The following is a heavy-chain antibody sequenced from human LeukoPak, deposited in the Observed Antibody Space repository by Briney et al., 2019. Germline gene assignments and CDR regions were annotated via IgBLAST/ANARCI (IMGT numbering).Heavy chain of an antibody. CDR3: ARERGWYGSFDY. CDR1: GFTFSSYA. J-gene: IGHJ4*02. D-gene: IGHD6-19*01. CDR2: ISYDGSNK. Sequence: GGSLRLSCAASGFTFSSYAMRWVRQAPGKGLEWVAVISYDGSNKYYADSVKGRFTISRDNSKNTLYLQMNSLRAEDTAVYYCARERGWYGSFDYWGQGTLVTVSS. V-gene: IGHV3-30*04.